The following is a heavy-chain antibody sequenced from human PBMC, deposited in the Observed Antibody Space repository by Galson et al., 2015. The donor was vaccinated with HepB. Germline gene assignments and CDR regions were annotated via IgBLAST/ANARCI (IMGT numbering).Heavy chain of an antibody. J-gene: IGHJ5*02. V-gene: IGHV4-39*01. D-gene: IGHD5-18*01. Sequence: LSLTCTVSGGSISSSSYYWGWIRQPPGKGLEWIGNIYYSGSTYYNPSLKSRVTISVDTSKNQFSLKLSSVTAADTAVYYCARHPRGYNYGGNWFDPWGQGTLVTVSS. CDR1: GGSISSSSYY. CDR2: IYYSGST. CDR3: ARHPRGYNYGGNWFDP.